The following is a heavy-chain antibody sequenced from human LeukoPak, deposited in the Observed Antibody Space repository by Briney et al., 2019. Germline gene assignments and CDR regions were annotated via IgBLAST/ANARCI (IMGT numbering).Heavy chain of an antibody. CDR1: GFTFSSYG. CDR2: ISYDGSNK. D-gene: IGHD3-10*01. V-gene: IGHV3-30*18. CDR3: AKEPNYYGSGSYTGDY. Sequence: GGSLRLSCAASGFTFSSYGMHWVRQAPGKGLEWVAVISYDGSNKYYADSVKGRFTISRDNSKNTLYLQMNSLRAEDTAVYYCAKEPNYYGSGSYTGDYWGQGTLDTVSS. J-gene: IGHJ4*02.